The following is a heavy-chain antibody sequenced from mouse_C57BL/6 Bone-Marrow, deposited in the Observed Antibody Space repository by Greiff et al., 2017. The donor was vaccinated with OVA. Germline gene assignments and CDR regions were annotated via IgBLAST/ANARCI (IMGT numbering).Heavy chain of an antibody. D-gene: IGHD1-1*01. CDR2: INPGSGGT. CDR3: ARTVVAPRAMDY. V-gene: IGHV1-54*02. J-gene: IGHJ4*01. Sequence: VQLQQSGAELVRPGTSVKVSCKASGYAFTNYLIEWVKQRPGQGLEWIGVINPGSGGTNYNEKFKGKATLTADTSSNTAYMQLSSLTTEDSAIYYCARTVVAPRAMDYWGQGTSVTVSS. CDR1: GYAFTNYL.